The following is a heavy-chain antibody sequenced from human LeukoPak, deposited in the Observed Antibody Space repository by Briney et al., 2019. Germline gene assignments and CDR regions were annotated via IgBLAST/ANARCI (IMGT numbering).Heavy chain of an antibody. CDR2: INHSGST. J-gene: IGHJ4*02. CDR1: GGSFSGYY. Sequence: SETLSLTCAVYGGSFSGYYWSWIRQPPGKGLEWIGEINHSGSTNYNPSLKSRVTISVDTSKNQFSLKLSSVTAADTAVYYCARGPYFDYWGQGTLVTVSS. V-gene: IGHV4-34*01. CDR3: ARGPYFDY.